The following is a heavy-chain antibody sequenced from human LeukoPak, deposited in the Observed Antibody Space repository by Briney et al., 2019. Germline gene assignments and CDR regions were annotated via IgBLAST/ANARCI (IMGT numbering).Heavy chain of an antibody. V-gene: IGHV4-59*01. CDR1: GGSISSYY. CDR3: ARGLIRDDYNYYAFDM. J-gene: IGHJ3*02. CDR2: VYYSGST. D-gene: IGHD5-24*01. Sequence: SETLSLTCTVSGGSISSYYWNWIRLPPGKGLEWIGYVYYSGSTKYSPSLKSRVTMPLDTPKNQLSLKLTSVTAADTAVYFCARGLIRDDYNYYAFDMWGQGTMVTVSS.